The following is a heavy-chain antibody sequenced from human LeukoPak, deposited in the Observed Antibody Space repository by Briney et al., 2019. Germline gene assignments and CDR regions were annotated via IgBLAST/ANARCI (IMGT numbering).Heavy chain of an antibody. J-gene: IGHJ4*02. V-gene: IGHV3-23*01. D-gene: IGHD1-20*01. Sequence: GGSLRLSCAASEFTFSNYAMTWVRQAPGKGLKWVSTISCSGTATYYADSVKGRFTISRDNSKNTLYLQMNGLRAEDTAVYYCAKENNWNDGRFNYFDYWGQGTLVTVSS. CDR2: ISCSGTAT. CDR3: AKENNWNDGRFNYFDY. CDR1: EFTFSNYA.